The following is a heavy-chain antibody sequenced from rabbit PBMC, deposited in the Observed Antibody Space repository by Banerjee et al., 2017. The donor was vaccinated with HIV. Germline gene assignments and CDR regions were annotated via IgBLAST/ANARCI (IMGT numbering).Heavy chain of an antibody. CDR1: GFSFSSSYW. J-gene: IGHJ4*01. V-gene: IGHV1S45*01. Sequence: QEQLEESGGDLAKPEGSLTLTCTASGFSFSSSYWLCWVRQAPGKGLEWIACINAGSGGGTRYASWAKGRFTISKTSSTTVTLQMTSLTATDTATYFCARRKLTSDGGDYSLWGPGTLVTVS. D-gene: IGHD1-1*01. CDR2: INAGSGGGT. CDR3: ARRKLTSDGGDYSL.